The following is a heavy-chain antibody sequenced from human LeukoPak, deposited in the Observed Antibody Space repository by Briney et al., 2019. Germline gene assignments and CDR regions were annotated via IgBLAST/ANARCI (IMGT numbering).Heavy chain of an antibody. V-gene: IGHV3-7*01. D-gene: IGHD5-18*01. CDR2: IKQDGSAK. Sequence: GGSLRLSCAASGFTFSRYWMSWVRQAPGKGLEWVANIKQDGSAKYYVDSAKGRFTISRDNAKNTLYLQMNSLRAEDTAVYYCARDAVDTANAVWGQGTTVTVSS. CDR3: ARDAVDTANAV. CDR1: GFTFSRYW. J-gene: IGHJ6*02.